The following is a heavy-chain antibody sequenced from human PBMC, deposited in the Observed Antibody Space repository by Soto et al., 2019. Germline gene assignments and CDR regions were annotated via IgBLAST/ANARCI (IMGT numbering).Heavy chain of an antibody. Sequence: AAVKVSCKACGCTFTRYYMHWVRQAPGQGLEWMGIINPSGGSTSYAQKFQGRVTMTRDTSTSTVYMELSSLRSEDTAVYYCASSVSGSGWFDYWGQGTLVTVSS. CDR1: GCTFTRYY. D-gene: IGHD6-19*01. J-gene: IGHJ4*02. CDR2: INPSGGST. V-gene: IGHV1-46*01. CDR3: ASSVSGSGWFDY.